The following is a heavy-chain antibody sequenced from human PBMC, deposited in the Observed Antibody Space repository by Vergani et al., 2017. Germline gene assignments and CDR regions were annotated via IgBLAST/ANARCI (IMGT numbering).Heavy chain of an antibody. CDR2: IIPIFGTA. CDR3: ARGYCSSTGCYTGVAFDI. CDR1: GYTFTGDY. V-gene: IGHV1-69*01. Sequence: QVQRVQSGAEVKKPGASVKVSCKASGYTFTGDYMHWVRQAPGQGLEWMGGIIPIFGTANYAQKFQGRVTITADESTSTAYMELSSLRSEDTAGYYCARGYCSSTGCYTGVAFDIWDRGTMVTVS. J-gene: IGHJ3*02. D-gene: IGHD2-2*02.